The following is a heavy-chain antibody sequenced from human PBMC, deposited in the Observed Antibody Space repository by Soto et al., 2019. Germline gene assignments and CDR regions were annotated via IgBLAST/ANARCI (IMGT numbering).Heavy chain of an antibody. CDR3: AMVRRDDSSGCYPPFDY. J-gene: IGHJ4*02. V-gene: IGHV3-23*01. Sequence: GGSLRLSCAASGFTFSSYAMSWVRQAPGKGLEWVSAISGSGGSTYYADSVKGRFTISRDNSKNTLYLQMNSLRAEDTAVYYCAMVRRDDSSGCYPPFDYWGQGTLVTVSS. CDR1: GFTFSSYA. D-gene: IGHD3-22*01. CDR2: ISGSGGST.